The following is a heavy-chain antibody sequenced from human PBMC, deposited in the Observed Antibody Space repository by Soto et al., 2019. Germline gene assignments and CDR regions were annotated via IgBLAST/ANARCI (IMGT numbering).Heavy chain of an antibody. D-gene: IGHD2-21*02. CDR1: GGSISSGGYY. CDR2: IYYSGST. V-gene: IGHV4-31*03. Sequence: QVQLQESGPGLVKPSQTLSLTCTVSGGSISSGGYYWSWIRQHPGKGLEWIGYIYYSGSTYYNPSLKSRVTISVDTSKSQFSLKLSSVTAADTAVYYCARQAYCGGDCYPYLDYWGQGTLVTVSS. CDR3: ARQAYCGGDCYPYLDY. J-gene: IGHJ4*02.